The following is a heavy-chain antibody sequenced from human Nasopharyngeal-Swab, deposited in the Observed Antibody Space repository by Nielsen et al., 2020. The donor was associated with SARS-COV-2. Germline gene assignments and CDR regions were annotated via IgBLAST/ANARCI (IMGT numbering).Heavy chain of an antibody. Sequence: GESLKISCAASGFTFSSYAMSWVRQAPGKGLEWVSAISASGGSTYSADSVKGRFTISRDNSKNTLYLQMNSLRAEDTAVYYCADPPFSEYWGQGTLVTVSS. J-gene: IGHJ4*02. V-gene: IGHV3-23*01. CDR1: GFTFSSYA. CDR2: ISASGGST. CDR3: ADPPFSEY.